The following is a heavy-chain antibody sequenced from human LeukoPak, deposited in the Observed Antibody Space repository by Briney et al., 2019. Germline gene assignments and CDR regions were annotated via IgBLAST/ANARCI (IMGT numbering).Heavy chain of an antibody. CDR3: VRVGYSSSPGAMDV. CDR1: GFTSRNYG. CDR2: IWYDGSNK. V-gene: IGHV3-33*01. J-gene: IGHJ6*02. Sequence: GGSLRLSCAASGFTSRNYGMHWVRQAPGKGLEWVAIIWYDGSNKYYGDSVKGRFSISRDDPKNTLYLQMNSLRAEDTAVYYCVRVGYSSSPGAMDVWGQGTTVTVSS. D-gene: IGHD6-13*01.